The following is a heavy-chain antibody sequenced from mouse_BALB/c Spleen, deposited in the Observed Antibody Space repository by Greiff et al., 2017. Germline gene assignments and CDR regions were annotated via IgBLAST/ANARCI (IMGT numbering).Heavy chain of an antibody. CDR2: INPYNDGT. Sequence: EVQLHQSGPELVKPGASVKMSCKASGYTFTSYVMHWVKQKPGQGLEWIGYINPYNDGTKYNEKFKGKATLTSDKSSSTAYMELSSLTSEDSAVYYCARFRDYDGFAYWGQGTLVTVSA. CDR1: GYTFTSYV. CDR3: ARFRDYDGFAY. D-gene: IGHD2-4*01. J-gene: IGHJ3*01. V-gene: IGHV1-14*01.